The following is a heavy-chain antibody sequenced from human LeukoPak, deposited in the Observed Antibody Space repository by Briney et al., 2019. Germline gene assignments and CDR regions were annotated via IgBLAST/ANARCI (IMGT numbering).Heavy chain of an antibody. CDR3: ARDYDFWSGYALFDY. CDR1: GYSISSGYY. D-gene: IGHD3-3*01. CDR2: IYYSGST. Sequence: SETLSLTCTVSGYSISSGYYWGWIRQPPGKGLEWIGSIYYSGSTYYNPSLKSRVTISVDTSKNQFSLKLSSVTAADTAVYYCARDYDFWSGYALFDYWGQGTLVTVSS. V-gene: IGHV4-38-2*02. J-gene: IGHJ4*02.